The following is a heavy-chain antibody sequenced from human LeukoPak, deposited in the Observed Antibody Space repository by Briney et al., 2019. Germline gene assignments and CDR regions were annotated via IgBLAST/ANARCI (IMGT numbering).Heavy chain of an antibody. V-gene: IGHV4-34*01. D-gene: IGHD6-19*01. CDR1: GGSFSGYY. CDR2: INHSGST. J-gene: IGHJ4*02. CDR3: TSGSRVAGMIFDY. Sequence: PSETLSLTCAVYGGSFSGYYWSWIRQPPGKGLEWIGEINHSGSTNYNPSLKSRVTISVDTSKNQFSLKLSSVTAADTAVYYCTSGSRVAGMIFDYWGQGTLVTVSS.